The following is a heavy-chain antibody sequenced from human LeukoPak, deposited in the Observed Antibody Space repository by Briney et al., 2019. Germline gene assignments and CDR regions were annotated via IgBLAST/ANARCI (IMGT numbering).Heavy chain of an antibody. V-gene: IGHV4-59*01. CDR1: GGSISSYY. D-gene: IGHD3-10*01. J-gene: IGHJ4*02. CDR2: IYYSGST. CDR3: ARGRGSGSYQVDY. Sequence: SETLSLTCTVSGGSISSYYWSWIRQPPGKGLEWIGYIYYSGSTNYNPSLKSRATISIDTSKNQFSLKLSSVTAADTAVYYCARGRGSGSYQVDYWGQGTLVTVSS.